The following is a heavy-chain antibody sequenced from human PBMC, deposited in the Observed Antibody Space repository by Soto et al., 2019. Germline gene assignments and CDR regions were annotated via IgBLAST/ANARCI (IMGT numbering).Heavy chain of an antibody. J-gene: IGHJ4*02. CDR3: ARDKITGLFDY. D-gene: IGHD2-8*02. Sequence: SATLSLTCAVYGGSFSGDYWTWIRQPPGTGLEWIGEINHSGSTNYNPSLKSRVTISVDTSKNQFSLKLTSVTAADTAVYYCARDKITGLFDYWGQGTLVTVS. CDR2: INHSGST. V-gene: IGHV4-34*01. CDR1: GGSFSGDY.